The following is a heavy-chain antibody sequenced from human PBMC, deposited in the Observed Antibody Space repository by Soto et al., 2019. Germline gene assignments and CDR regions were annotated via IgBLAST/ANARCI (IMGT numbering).Heavy chain of an antibody. J-gene: IGHJ4*02. CDR2: ISAHNGNT. Sequence: QVHLVQSGAEVKKPGASVKVSCQASGYAFTTYGITWVRQAPGQGLEWMGWISAHNGNTNYAQKLQGRVTVTRDTSTSPAYMELRSLRSDDTAVYYCAGGRYGDYWGQGALVTVSS. D-gene: IGHD1-1*01. CDR1: GYAFTTYG. CDR3: AGGRYGDY. V-gene: IGHV1-18*01.